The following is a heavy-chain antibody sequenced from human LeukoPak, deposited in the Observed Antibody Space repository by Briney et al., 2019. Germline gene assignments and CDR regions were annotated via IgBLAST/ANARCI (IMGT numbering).Heavy chain of an antibody. CDR3: ARARSPCYFWSGYPPGC. J-gene: IGHJ4*02. Sequence: ARTLRLSCAASGFTFCSYAMHWVGQAPGKGLKWGAVISYDGSNKYYADSVKGRFTISTDNSKITLYLLMNRLRAVDTAVYYCARARSPCYFWSGYPPGCWGQGVLVT. V-gene: IGHV3-30-3*01. CDR1: GFTFCSYA. D-gene: IGHD3-3*01. CDR2: ISYDGSNK.